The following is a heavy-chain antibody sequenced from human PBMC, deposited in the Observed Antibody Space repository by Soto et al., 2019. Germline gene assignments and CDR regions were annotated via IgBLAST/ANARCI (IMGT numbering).Heavy chain of an antibody. J-gene: IGHJ4*02. V-gene: IGHV4-59*12. CDR3: ARGISGGRHFDY. D-gene: IGHD2-15*01. CDR1: GGSITSYY. CDR2: VYHSGTT. Sequence: PSETLSLTCTVSGGSITSYYWSWIRQSPGKGPEWIGYVYHSGTTNYNPSLESRVTMSLDKSKNQFSLKLSSVTAADTAVYYCARGISGGRHFDYWGQGTLVTVS.